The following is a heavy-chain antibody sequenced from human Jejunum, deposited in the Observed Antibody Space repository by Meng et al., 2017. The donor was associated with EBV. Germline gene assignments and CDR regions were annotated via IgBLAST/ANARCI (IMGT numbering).Heavy chain of an antibody. CDR1: GGSISSSSYY. CDR3: ARQGPSGRTFDY. D-gene: IGHD1-26*01. Sequence: QLPLQGSGPGLVKPSETLSLTCTVSGGSISSSSYYWGWIRQPPGKGLEWIGTYYNSGSTYYNPSLKSRVTISVDTSKNQFSLKLISVTAADTAAYYCARQGPSGRTFDYWGQGTLVTVSS. V-gene: IGHV4-39*01. CDR2: YYNSGST. J-gene: IGHJ4*02.